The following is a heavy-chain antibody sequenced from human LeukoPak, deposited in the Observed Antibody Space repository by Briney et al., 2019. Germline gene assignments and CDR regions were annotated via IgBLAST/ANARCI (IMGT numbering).Heavy chain of an antibody. CDR3: ARDLGITGTTEPCDY. Sequence: SETLSLTCAVSGYSISSGYYWGWIRQPPGKGLEWIGSIYHSGSTYYNPSLKSRVTISVDTSKNQFSLKLSSVTAADTAVYYCARDLGITGTTEPCDYWGQGTLVTVSS. J-gene: IGHJ4*02. D-gene: IGHD1-7*01. CDR1: GYSISSGYY. CDR2: IYHSGST. V-gene: IGHV4-38-2*02.